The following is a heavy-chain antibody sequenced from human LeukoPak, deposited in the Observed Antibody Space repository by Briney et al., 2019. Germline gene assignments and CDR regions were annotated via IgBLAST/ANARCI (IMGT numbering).Heavy chain of an antibody. V-gene: IGHV1-18*01. CDR1: GYTFTSYG. CDR2: ISAYNGNT. D-gene: IGHD3-3*01. CDR3: ARDTYYDFWSGYHFYCDY. Sequence: ASVKVSCKASGYTFTSYGISWVRQAPGQGLEWMGWISAYNGNTNYAQKLQGRVTMTTDTSTSTAYMELRSLRSDDTAVYYCARDTYYDFWSGYHFYCDYWCQGTLVTVSS. J-gene: IGHJ4*02.